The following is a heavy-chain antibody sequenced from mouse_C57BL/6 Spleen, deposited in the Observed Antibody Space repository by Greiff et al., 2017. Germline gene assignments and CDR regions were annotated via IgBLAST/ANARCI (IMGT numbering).Heavy chain of an antibody. CDR2: ISYDGSN. CDR1: GYSITSGYY. Sequence: EVKVEESGPGLVKPSQSLSLTCSVTGYSITSGYYWNWIRQFPGNKLEWMGYISYDGSNNYNPSLKNRISITRDTSKNQFFLKLNSVTTEDTATYYCARDDYSNYGGVFDYWGQGTTLTVSS. D-gene: IGHD2-5*01. CDR3: ARDDYSNYGGVFDY. V-gene: IGHV3-6*01. J-gene: IGHJ2*01.